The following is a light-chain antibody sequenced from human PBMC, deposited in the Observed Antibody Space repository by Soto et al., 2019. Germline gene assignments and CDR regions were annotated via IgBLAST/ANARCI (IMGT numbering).Light chain of an antibody. CDR1: TIDVGGYNY. V-gene: IGLV2-14*03. Sequence: SVPTLLASVFPSPGQSITIPRPGNTIDVGGYNYVTWYQQYIGQASKIIIYDVNRRPPGVPDRCYGSKSGNTASLTVSDHHAGSEAEYFCCSFTNIKTVGFGGGTKVTVL. CDR2: DVN. CDR3: CSFTNIKTVG. J-gene: IGLJ1*01.